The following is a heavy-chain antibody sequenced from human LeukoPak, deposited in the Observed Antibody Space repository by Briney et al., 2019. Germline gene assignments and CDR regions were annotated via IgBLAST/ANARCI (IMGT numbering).Heavy chain of an antibody. CDR3: AGRYYDSSGYYYFDY. Sequence: SETLSLTCTVSGGSISSYYWSWIRQPPGKGLEWIGYSFHSGSTNYNPSLKSRVTISVDTSKNQFSLKLSSVTAADTAVYYCAGRYYDSSGYYYFDYWGQGTLVTVSS. D-gene: IGHD3-22*01. CDR2: SFHSGST. CDR1: GGSISSYY. J-gene: IGHJ4*02. V-gene: IGHV4-59*01.